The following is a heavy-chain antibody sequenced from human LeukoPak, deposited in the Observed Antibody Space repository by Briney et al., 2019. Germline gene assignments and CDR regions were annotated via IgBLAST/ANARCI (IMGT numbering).Heavy chain of an antibody. CDR1: GFTVSSNY. V-gene: IGHV3-21*01. Sequence: GGSLRLSCAASGFTVSSNYMSWVRQAPGKGLEWVSSISSSSSYIYYADSVKGRFTISRDNAKNSLYLQMNSLRAEDTAVYYCARDYYYDSSGYYLYYFDYWGQGTLVTVSS. CDR2: ISSSSSYI. CDR3: ARDYYYDSSGYYLYYFDY. D-gene: IGHD3-22*01. J-gene: IGHJ4*02.